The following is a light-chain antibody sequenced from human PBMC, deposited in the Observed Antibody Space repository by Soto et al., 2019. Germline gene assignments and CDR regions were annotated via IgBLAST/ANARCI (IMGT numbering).Light chain of an antibody. CDR3: MQSIQVLPA. CDR2: VGS. Sequence: SLPPRARSVSPGKPASISCKSSESLLHRDLKTHLYWYLQKAGQSPQLLVSVGSNRFSGVPDRFSGSGSGADFLLNIIRLEAEDVWFYYCMQSIQVLPAFGQGTRLEVK. J-gene: IGKJ5*01. CDR1: ESLLHRDLKTH. V-gene: IGKV2D-29*02.